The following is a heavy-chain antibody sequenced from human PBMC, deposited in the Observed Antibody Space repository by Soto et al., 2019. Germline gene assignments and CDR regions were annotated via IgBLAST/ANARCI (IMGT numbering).Heavy chain of an antibody. CDR3: ASLADRVGAPLLRY. D-gene: IGHD1-26*01. CDR2: ISAYNGNT. J-gene: IGHJ4*02. CDR1: GYTFTSYG. V-gene: IGHV1-18*04. Sequence: QVQLVQSGAEVKKPGASVKVSCKASGYTFTSYGISWVRQAPGQGLEWMGWISAYNGNTNYAQKLQGRVTITADKSTSTAYMELSSLRSEDTAVYYCASLADRVGAPLLRYWGQGTLVTVSS.